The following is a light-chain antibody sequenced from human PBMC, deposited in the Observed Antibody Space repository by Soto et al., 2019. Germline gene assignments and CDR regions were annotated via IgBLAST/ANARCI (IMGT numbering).Light chain of an antibody. CDR3: QQYGSSPPWT. V-gene: IGKV3-20*01. CDR2: GSS. J-gene: IGKJ1*01. CDR1: QRVPGNY. Sequence: EIVLTQSPGTLSLSPGERVTLSCRASQRVPGNYLAWYRQKPGQAPSLLISGSSNRATGLPDRFSGSGSGTDFTLTISRLEPEDFPVYYCQQYGSSPPWTFGQGTKVEIK.